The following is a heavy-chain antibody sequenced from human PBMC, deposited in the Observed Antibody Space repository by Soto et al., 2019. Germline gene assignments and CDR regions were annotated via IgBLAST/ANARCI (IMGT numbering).Heavy chain of an antibody. J-gene: IGHJ4*02. V-gene: IGHV1-69*13. CDR2: IIPIFGTA. CDR3: ASIQSRIAVAGTRFDY. D-gene: IGHD6-19*01. Sequence: EASVKVSCKASGGTFSSYAISWVRQAPGQGLEWMGGIIPIFGTANYAQKSQGRVTITADESTSTAYMELSSLRSEDTAVYYCASIQSRIAVAGTRFDYWGQGTLVTVSS. CDR1: GGTFSSYA.